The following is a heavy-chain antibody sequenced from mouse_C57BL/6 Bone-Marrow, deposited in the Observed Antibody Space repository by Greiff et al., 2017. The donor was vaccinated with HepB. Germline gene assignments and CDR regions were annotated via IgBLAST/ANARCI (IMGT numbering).Heavy chain of an antibody. J-gene: IGHJ4*01. CDR3: ARRGLRGAMDY. D-gene: IGHD2-4*01. CDR2: INPGSGGT. V-gene: IGHV1-54*01. CDR1: GYAFTNYL. Sequence: QVQLQQSGAELVRPGTSVKVSCKASGYAFTNYLIEWVKQRPGQGLEWIGVINPGSGGTKYNEKFKGKATLTADKSSSTAYMQLSSLTSEDSAVYFCARRGLRGAMDYWGQGTSVTVSS.